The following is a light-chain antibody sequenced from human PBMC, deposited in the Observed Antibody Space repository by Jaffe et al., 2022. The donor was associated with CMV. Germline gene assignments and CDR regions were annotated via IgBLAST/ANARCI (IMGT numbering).Light chain of an antibody. CDR1: SSNIGAGFD. CDR3: QSYDSRLSGSYDSRLSASV. CDR2: ANS. V-gene: IGLV1-40*01. Sequence: QSVLTQPPSVSGAPGQRVTISCTGSSSNIGAGFDVHWYQQLPGTAPKLLIYANSNRPSGVPDRFSGSKSGTSASLAITGLQAEDEADYYCQSYDSRLSGSYDSRLSASVFGGGTKLTVL. J-gene: IGLJ2*01.